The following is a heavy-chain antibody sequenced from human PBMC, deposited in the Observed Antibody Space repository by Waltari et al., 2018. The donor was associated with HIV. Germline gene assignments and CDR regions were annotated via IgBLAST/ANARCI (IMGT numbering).Heavy chain of an antibody. CDR1: GGSFSGYY. J-gene: IGHJ6*02. CDR3: ARAGPYVLLFLEWLSRYMDV. D-gene: IGHD3-3*01. V-gene: IGHV4-34*01. CDR2: INHSGST. Sequence: QVQLQQWGAGLLKPSETLSLTCAVYGGSFSGYYWSWIRQPRGKGLEWIGEINHSGSTNYNPSLKSRVTISVDTSKNQFSLKLSSVTAADTAVYYCARAGPYVLLFLEWLSRYMDVWGQGTTVTVSS.